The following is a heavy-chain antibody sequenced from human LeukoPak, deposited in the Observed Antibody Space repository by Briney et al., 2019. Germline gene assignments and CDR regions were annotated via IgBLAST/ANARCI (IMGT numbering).Heavy chain of an antibody. Sequence: ASVKVSCKASGYTFTSHYIHWVRPAPGQGREWVGIINANGGSTSYAQNFQGRATMTRDTSTSTVYMELSSLRSEDTAMYYCARGPGYSSSWAYYFDYWGQGTLVTVSS. CDR3: ARGPGYSSSWAYYFDY. J-gene: IGHJ4*02. D-gene: IGHD6-13*01. CDR2: INANGGST. CDR1: GYTFTSHY. V-gene: IGHV1-46*01.